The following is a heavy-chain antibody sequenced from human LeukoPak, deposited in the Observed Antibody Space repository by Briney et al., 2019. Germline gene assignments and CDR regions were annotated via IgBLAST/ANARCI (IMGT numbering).Heavy chain of an antibody. CDR2: ISGSGGST. D-gene: IGHD2-2*01. Sequence: GGSLRLSCAASGFTFSSYAMSWVRQAPGKGLEWVSTISGSGGSTYYADSVKGRFTISRDNSKNTLSLQMNSLRAEDTAVYYCAKRVDSTENHWGQGTLVTVSS. CDR1: GFTFSSYA. V-gene: IGHV3-23*01. CDR3: AKRVDSTENH. J-gene: IGHJ5*02.